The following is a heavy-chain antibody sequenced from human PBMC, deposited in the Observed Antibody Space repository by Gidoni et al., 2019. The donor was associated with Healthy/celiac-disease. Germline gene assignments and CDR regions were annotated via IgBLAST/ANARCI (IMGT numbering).Heavy chain of an antibody. J-gene: IGHJ6*02. Sequence: EVQLVESGGGLVKPGGSLRLSCAASGFTFSNAWMSWVRQAPGKGLEWVGRIKSKTDGGTTDYAAPVKGRFTISRDDSKNTLYLQMNSLKTEDTAVYYCTTELPYRRTIFGVVIMASGNDMDVWGQGTTVTVSS. CDR3: TTELPYRRTIFGVVIMASGNDMDV. CDR1: GFTFSNAW. CDR2: IKSKTDGGTT. V-gene: IGHV3-15*01. D-gene: IGHD3-3*01.